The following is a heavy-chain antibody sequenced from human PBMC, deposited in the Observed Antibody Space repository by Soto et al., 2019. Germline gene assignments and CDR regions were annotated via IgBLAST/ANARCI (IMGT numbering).Heavy chain of an antibody. CDR3: ARLGLTGYYFLWYGMDV. Sequence: KPSETLSLTCAVYGGSFSGYYWSWIRQPPGKGLEWIGEINHSGSTNYNPSLKSRVTISVDTSKNQFSLKLSSVTAADTAVYYCARLGLTGYYFLWYGMDVWGQGTTVTVSS. CDR2: INHSGST. J-gene: IGHJ6*02. D-gene: IGHD3-9*01. CDR1: GGSFSGYY. V-gene: IGHV4-34*01.